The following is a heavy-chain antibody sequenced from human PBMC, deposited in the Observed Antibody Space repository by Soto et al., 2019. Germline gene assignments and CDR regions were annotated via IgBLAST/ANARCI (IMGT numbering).Heavy chain of an antibody. Sequence: EVQLVESGGGLVQPGGSLRLSCAASGFSVISNYMTWVRQAPGKGLEWVSVIYSGGSTYYADSVKGRFTVSRDNSKNTLFLQMNSLRAEDTAVYYFARDSPGGDGDYYFDYWGQGTLVTVSS. CDR3: ARDSPGGDGDYYFDY. V-gene: IGHV3-66*01. CDR2: IYSGGST. CDR1: GFSVISNY. D-gene: IGHD4-17*01. J-gene: IGHJ4*02.